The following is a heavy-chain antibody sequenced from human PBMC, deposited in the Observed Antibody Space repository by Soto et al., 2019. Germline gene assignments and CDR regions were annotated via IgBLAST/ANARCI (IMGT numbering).Heavy chain of an antibody. CDR2: IIPIFGTT. J-gene: IGHJ4*02. Sequence: QVQLVQSGAEVKKPGSSVKVSCKASGGTFSNYAISWVRQAPGQGLEWMGGIIPIFGTTNYAKRFQGRVTIXAXEXXSTAYMEMSSLRSEDTAVYYCARVSSSWYKDYFDYWGQGTLVTVSS. V-gene: IGHV1-69*12. CDR1: GGTFSNYA. CDR3: ARVSSSWYKDYFDY. D-gene: IGHD6-13*01.